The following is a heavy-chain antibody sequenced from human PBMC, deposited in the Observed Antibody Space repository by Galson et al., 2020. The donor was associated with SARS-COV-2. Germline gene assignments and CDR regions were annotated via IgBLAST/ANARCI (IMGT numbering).Heavy chain of an antibody. CDR1: GDSMRNYY. D-gene: IGHD6-13*01. CDR3: ARDAPYANSWTPFYGLDV. Sequence: SQTLSLTCTVSGDSMRNYYWSWIQQAAGKGLEWIGHIYTSGSTNFNPSLKSRVTMSVDTSKYQFSLRLSSVTAADTTIYYCARDAPYANSWTPFYGLDVWGQGTTVTVSS. J-gene: IGHJ6*02. V-gene: IGHV4-4*07. CDR2: IYTSGST.